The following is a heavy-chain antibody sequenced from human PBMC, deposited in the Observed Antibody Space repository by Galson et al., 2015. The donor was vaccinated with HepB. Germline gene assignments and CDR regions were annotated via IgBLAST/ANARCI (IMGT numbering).Heavy chain of an antibody. CDR1: GDTFSSYA. J-gene: IGHJ6*03. V-gene: IGHV1-69*13. Sequence: SVKVSCKASGDTFSSYAISWVRQAPGQGLEWMGGIIPIFGTANYAQKFTGRATITADESTSTAYMEMSSLRSEDTAVYYCARVGDCSSTSCAVSSSYYYYRDVWCKGTTFTVSS. CDR3: ARVGDCSSTSCAVSSSYYYYRDV. D-gene: IGHD2-2*01. CDR2: IIPIFGTA.